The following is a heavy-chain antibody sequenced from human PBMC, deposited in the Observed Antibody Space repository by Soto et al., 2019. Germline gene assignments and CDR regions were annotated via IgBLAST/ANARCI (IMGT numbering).Heavy chain of an antibody. D-gene: IGHD5-12*01. J-gene: IGHJ4*02. CDR3: LRGNSGYGNFDY. V-gene: IGHV3-74*01. CDR2: IKGDGSET. Sequence: GSLRLSCAASGFTFSSYWMHWVRQAPGKGLVWVSRIKGDGSETNYADSVKGRFTISRDNAKNTLYLQLNSLRAEDTAVYYCLRGNSGYGNFDYWGQGTRVTVSS. CDR1: GFTFSSYW.